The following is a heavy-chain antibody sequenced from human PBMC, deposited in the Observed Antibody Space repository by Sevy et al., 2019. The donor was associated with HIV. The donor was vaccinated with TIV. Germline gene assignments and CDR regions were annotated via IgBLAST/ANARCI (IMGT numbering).Heavy chain of an antibody. CDR1: GFTFSSYW. V-gene: IGHV3-7*03. D-gene: IGHD4-4*01. CDR3: ARGLHSYYYYYMGV. CDR2: IKQDGSEK. Sequence: GGSLRLSCAASGFTFSSYWMSWVRQAPGKGLEWVANIKQDGSEKYYVDSVKGRFTISRDNAKNSLYLQMNSLRAEDTAVYYCARGLHSYYYYYMGVWGKGTTVTVSS. J-gene: IGHJ6*03.